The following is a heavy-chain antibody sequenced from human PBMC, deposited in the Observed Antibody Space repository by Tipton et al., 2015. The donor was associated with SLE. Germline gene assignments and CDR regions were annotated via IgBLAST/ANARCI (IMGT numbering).Heavy chain of an antibody. J-gene: IGHJ5*02. CDR2: LYYSGGT. Sequence: TLSLTCTVSGVSITSRNHFWGWIRQPPGKGLEWIGSLYYSGGTYHNPSLKSRVTISADTSKNQLSLKLSSVTAADTAVYYCARRRAATGLFSERGWFDPWGQGALVTVSS. CDR3: ARRRAATGLFSERGWFDP. V-gene: IGHV4-39*01. D-gene: IGHD6-25*01. CDR1: GVSITSRNHF.